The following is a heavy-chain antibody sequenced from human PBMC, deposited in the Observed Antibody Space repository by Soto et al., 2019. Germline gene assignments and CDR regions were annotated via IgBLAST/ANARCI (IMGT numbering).Heavy chain of an antibody. Sequence: EVQLVESGGGMVQPGGSLKLSCAASGFTFSGSAIHWVRQASGKGLEWVGRIRSKVKSYATSYAASVKDRFTISRDDSKNTAYIQMNSLKTEDTAVYFCTRLGANCTDDCYFVYWGQGSLVTVSS. J-gene: IGHJ4*02. D-gene: IGHD2-8*01. CDR3: TRLGANCTDDCYFVY. V-gene: IGHV3-73*02. CDR2: IRSKVKSYAT. CDR1: GFTFSGSA.